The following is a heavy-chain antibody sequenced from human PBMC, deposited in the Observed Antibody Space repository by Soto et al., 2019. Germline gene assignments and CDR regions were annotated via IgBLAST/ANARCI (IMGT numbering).Heavy chain of an antibody. Sequence: QVQLVQSGAEVKKPGASVKVSCKASGYTFTSYDINWVRQATGQGLEWMGWMNPNSGNTGYAQKFQGTVTMTGNTSISTAYMELSSLRSEDTALSYCARGINCYDSGDDAFDIWGQGTMVTVSS. V-gene: IGHV1-8*01. CDR3: ARGINCYDSGDDAFDI. CDR1: GYTFTSYD. J-gene: IGHJ3*02. D-gene: IGHD3-10*01. CDR2: MNPNSGNT.